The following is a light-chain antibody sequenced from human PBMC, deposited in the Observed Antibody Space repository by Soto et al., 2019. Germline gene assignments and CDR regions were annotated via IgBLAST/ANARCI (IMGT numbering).Light chain of an antibody. CDR1: SSDVGSYNL. J-gene: IGLJ1*01. Sequence: QSALTQPASVSGSPGQSITISCTGTSSDVGSYNLVSWYQQHPGKAPKLMIYEVSKRPSGVSNRFSGSKSGNTASLTISGLQAEDEADYYCYSYAGSSYVFGTGTKLTVL. CDR3: YSYAGSSYV. V-gene: IGLV2-23*02. CDR2: EVS.